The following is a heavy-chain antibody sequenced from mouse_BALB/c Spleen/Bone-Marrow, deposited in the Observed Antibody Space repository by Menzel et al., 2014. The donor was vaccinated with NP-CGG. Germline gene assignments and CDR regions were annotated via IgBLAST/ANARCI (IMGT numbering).Heavy chain of an antibody. CDR2: IDPANGNT. J-gene: IGHJ3*01. Sequence: VQLKQSGAELVKPGASVKLSCTASGFNIKDTYMHWVKQRPEQGLEWIGGIDPANGNTKYDPKFQGKATITADTSSNTAYLQLSSLTSEDTAVYYCARGYDEGFAYWGQGTLVTVSA. D-gene: IGHD2-14*01. CDR1: GFNIKDTY. V-gene: IGHV14-3*02. CDR3: ARGYDEGFAY.